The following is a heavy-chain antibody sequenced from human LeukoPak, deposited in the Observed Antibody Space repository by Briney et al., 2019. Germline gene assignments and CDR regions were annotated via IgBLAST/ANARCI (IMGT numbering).Heavy chain of an antibody. CDR1: GFTFDDYA. CDR2: LSWNSGSI. CDR3: AKGHGSGSVIKNNWFDP. Sequence: GGSLRLSCAASGFTFDDYAMHWVRQAPGKGLEWVSGLSWNSGSIGYADSVKGRFTISRDNAKNSLYLQMNSLRAEDTALYYCAKGHGSGSVIKNNWFDPWGQGTLVTVSS. V-gene: IGHV3-9*01. J-gene: IGHJ5*02. D-gene: IGHD3-10*01.